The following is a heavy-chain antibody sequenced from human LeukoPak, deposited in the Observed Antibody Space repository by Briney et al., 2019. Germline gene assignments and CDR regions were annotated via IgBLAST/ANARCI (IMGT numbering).Heavy chain of an antibody. D-gene: IGHD2-2*02. CDR2: ISGTGAGT. V-gene: IGHV3-23*01. J-gene: IGHJ4*02. CDR3: AKNGDHCSSTSCYTLLNNFDY. Sequence: GGSLRLSCAASGFTFSSCAMSWVRQAPGKGLEWVSTISGTGAGTYYADSVKGRFSISRDNSKSTLYLQMNSLRAEDTAVYYCAKNGDHCSSTSCYTLLNNFDYWGQGTLVTVSS. CDR1: GFTFSSCA.